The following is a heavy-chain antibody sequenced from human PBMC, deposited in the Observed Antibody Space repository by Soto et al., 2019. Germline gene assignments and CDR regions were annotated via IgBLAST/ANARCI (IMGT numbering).Heavy chain of an antibody. Sequence: QAGGSLRLSCAASGFIFSISAMNWVRQAPGRGLEWVSTIRIRSADIHYASSVKGRFTISRDDSKNTLYLQMNSLRAEDTAVYYCPKIISYSGWTLDYWGRGTLVTVYS. D-gene: IGHD6-19*01. J-gene: IGHJ4*02. CDR1: GFIFSISA. V-gene: IGHV3-23*01. CDR3: PKIISYSGWTLDY. CDR2: IRIRSADI.